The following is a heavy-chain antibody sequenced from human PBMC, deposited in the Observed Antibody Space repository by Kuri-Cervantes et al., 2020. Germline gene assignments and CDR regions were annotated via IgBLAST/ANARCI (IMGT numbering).Heavy chain of an antibody. CDR3: ARGRTLRYFDWQTWHLLL. CDR2: IVVGSGNT. J-gene: IGHJ4*02. CDR1: GFTFTSSA. Sequence: SVKVSCKASGFTFTSSAVQWVRQARGQRLEWIGWIVVGSGNTNYAQKFQERVTITRDMSTSTAYMELSRLRSDDTAVYYCARGRTLRYFDWQTWHLLLWGQGTLVTVSS. D-gene: IGHD3-9*01. V-gene: IGHV1-58*01.